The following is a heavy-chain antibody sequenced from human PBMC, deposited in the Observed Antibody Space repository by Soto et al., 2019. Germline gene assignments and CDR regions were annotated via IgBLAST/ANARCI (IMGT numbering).Heavy chain of an antibody. CDR3: ARDEDYGDNGFDY. CDR1: GFTFSRYG. CDR2: ILDDGSDQ. V-gene: IGHV3-33*01. J-gene: IGHJ4*02. Sequence: QVQLVESGGGVVQPGRSLRLSCAASGFTFSRYGMHWVRQAPGKGLEWVAVILDDGSDQNYVDSVKGRFTISRDNSKNSLYLQMNSLRAEDTAVYYCARDEDYGDNGFDYWGQGTLVTVSS. D-gene: IGHD4-17*01.